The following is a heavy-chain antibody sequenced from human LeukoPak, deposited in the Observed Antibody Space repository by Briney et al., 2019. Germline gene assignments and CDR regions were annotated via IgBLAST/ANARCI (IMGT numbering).Heavy chain of an antibody. CDR1: GGPSGGSS. CDR2: INHSGST. J-gene: IGHJ4*02. CDR3: ARGISDYAWGRSRGFDY. V-gene: IGHV4-34*01. Sequence: PSGPWPSPGASMGGPSGGSSWSWFRHPPGKGREWMGKINHSGSTNYNPSLKSRVTISVDTSKNQFSLKLSSVTAADTAVYYCARGISDYAWGRSRGFDYWGQGTLVTVSS. D-gene: IGHD3-16*01.